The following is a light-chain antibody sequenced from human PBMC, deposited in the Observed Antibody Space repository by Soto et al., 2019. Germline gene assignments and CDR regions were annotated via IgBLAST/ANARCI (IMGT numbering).Light chain of an antibody. V-gene: IGLV9-49*01. CDR3: GADHGSGSNFVVV. CDR1: SGYSNYE. J-gene: IGLJ2*01. Sequence: QSVLTQPPSASASLGASVTLTCTLSSGYSNYEVEWYQQRPGKGPRFVMRVGTGGIVGSKGDGIPDRFSVLGSGLNRYLTIKNIQEEDESDYHCGADHGSGSNFVVVFGGGTQLT. CDR2: VGTGGIVG.